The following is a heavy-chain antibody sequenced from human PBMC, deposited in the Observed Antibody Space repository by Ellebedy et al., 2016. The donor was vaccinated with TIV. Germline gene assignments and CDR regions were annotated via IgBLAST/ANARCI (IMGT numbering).Heavy chain of an antibody. V-gene: IGHV3-15*01. D-gene: IGHD3-22*01. CDR1: GFTFSNAW. CDR3: TAIGPERLFSGYFRVDI. CDR2: IKSKTDGGTT. Sequence: GGSLRLXXAASGFTFSNAWMSWVRQAPGKGLEWVGRIKSKTDGGTTDYAAPVKGRFTISRDDSKNTLYLQMNSLKTEDKAVYYCTAIGPERLFSGYFRVDIWGQGTMVTVSS. J-gene: IGHJ3*02.